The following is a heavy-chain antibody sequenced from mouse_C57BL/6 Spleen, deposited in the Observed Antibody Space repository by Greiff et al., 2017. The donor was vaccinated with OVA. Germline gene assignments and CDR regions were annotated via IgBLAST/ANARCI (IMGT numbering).Heavy chain of an antibody. CDR3: AKSFYYYGSSGDYFDD. CDR2: IYPGDGDT. CDR1: GYAFSSSW. Sequence: QVQLKESGPELVKPGASVKISCKASGYAFSSSWMNWVKQRPGKGLEWIGRIYPGDGDTNYNGKFKGKATLTADKSSSTAYMQLSSLTSEDSAVYFCAKSFYYYGSSGDYFDDWGQGTTLTVSS. D-gene: IGHD1-1*01. V-gene: IGHV1-82*01. J-gene: IGHJ2*01.